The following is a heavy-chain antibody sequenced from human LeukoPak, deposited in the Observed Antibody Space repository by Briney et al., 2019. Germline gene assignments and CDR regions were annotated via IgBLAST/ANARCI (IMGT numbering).Heavy chain of an antibody. J-gene: IGHJ1*01. V-gene: IGHV4-39*07. CDR1: GGSISSRSYY. CDR2: IYYSGST. D-gene: IGHD5-18*01. CDR3: ARSSYGFGYFQH. Sequence: ASETLSLTCTVSGGSISSRSYYWGWIRQPPGKGLEWIGSIYYSGSTYYNPSLQSRVTISVDTSKNQFSLKLSSVTAADTAVYYCARSSYGFGYFQHWGQGTLVTVSS.